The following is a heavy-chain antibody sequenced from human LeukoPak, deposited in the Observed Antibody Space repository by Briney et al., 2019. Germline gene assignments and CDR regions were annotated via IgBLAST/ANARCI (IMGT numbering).Heavy chain of an antibody. V-gene: IGHV4-34*01. CDR1: VGSFSGYY. CDR2: IDHSGST. CDR3: ARAGQSNWNYDY. J-gene: IGHJ4*02. Sequence: SETLSLTCAVYVGSFSGYYWTWIRQAPGKGLEWIGEIDHSGSTKYNPSLKSRVTRSVGTSKNQFSLKLTSVTAADTAVYYCARAGQSNWNYDYWGPGTLVTVSS. D-gene: IGHD1-7*01.